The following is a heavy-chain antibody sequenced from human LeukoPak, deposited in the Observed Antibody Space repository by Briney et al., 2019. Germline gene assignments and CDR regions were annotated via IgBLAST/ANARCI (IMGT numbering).Heavy chain of an antibody. CDR1: GVSISSYY. D-gene: IGHD3-3*02. CDR3: ARSGVLGLEPFDP. CDR2: IHYSGST. J-gene: IGHJ5*02. V-gene: IGHV4-59*01. Sequence: SETLSLTCIVSGVSISSYYWSWIRQPPGKGLEWIGYIHYSGSTNYNPSLQSRVTISVDTSKDQFSLRLSSVTAADTAVYYCARSGVLGLEPFDPWGQGTLVTVSS.